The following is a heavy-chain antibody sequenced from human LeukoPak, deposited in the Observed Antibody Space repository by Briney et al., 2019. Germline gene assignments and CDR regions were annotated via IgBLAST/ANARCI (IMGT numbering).Heavy chain of an antibody. V-gene: IGHV3-23*01. Sequence: PGGSLRLSCAASGFTFISYAMTWVRQAPGKGLEWVSTISGSDGSTYYADSVKGRFTISRDNSKNTLYLQMNSLRVEDTAIYYCAKGRGYCTGGSCYSDYWGQGTLVTVSS. J-gene: IGHJ4*02. CDR2: ISGSDGST. CDR3: AKGRGYCTGGSCYSDY. CDR1: GFTFISYA. D-gene: IGHD2-15*01.